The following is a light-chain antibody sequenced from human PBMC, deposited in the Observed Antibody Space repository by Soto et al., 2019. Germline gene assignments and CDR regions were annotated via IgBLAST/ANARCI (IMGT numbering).Light chain of an antibody. Sequence: EIVLTQSPGTLSLSPGERATLSCRASQSVRSSYLAWYQQKPGQPPRLLIYDASSRATGIPGRFSGSGSGTDFTLTISRLEPEDFAVFYCQQYGSLPWTFGQGTKVEI. CDR1: QSVRSSY. CDR2: DAS. CDR3: QQYGSLPWT. V-gene: IGKV3-20*01. J-gene: IGKJ1*01.